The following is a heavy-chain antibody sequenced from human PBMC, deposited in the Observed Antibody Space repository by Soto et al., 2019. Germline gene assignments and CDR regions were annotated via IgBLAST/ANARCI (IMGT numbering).Heavy chain of an antibody. J-gene: IGHJ4*01. CDR1: EFTFSSYA. CDR2: ISGSGGST. D-gene: IGHD2-15*01. V-gene: IGHV3-23*01. CDR3: AKDKLVVAATWIRILDVNFDY. Sequence: EVQLLESGGGLVQPGGSLRLSCAASEFTFSSYAMSWVRQAPGKGLEWVSAISGSGGSTYYADSVKGRFTISRDNSKNTVYLQMNRLRAEDTAVYYCAKDKLVVAATWIRILDVNFDYWGQGTLVTVSS.